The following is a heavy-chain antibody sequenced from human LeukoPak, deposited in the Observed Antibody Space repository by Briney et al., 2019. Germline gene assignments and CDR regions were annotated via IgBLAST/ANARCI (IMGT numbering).Heavy chain of an antibody. Sequence: SETLSLTCAVYRGFFSNYYWSWIRQPPGKGLEWIGGINHSGSTTYNPSLKSRVFMSVDTSNNQFSLKLSSVTAADTAVYYCARQRAYSYSLDAFDIWGHGTLVTVSS. CDR3: ARQRAYSYSLDAFDI. CDR2: INHSGST. J-gene: IGHJ3*02. D-gene: IGHD5-18*01. CDR1: RGFFSNYY. V-gene: IGHV4-34*01.